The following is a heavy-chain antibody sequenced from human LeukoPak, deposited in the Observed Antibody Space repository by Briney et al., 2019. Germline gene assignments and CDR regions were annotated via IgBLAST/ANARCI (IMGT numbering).Heavy chain of an antibody. V-gene: IGHV3-15*01. CDR3: TTDHGSGGLR. CDR2: IKSKTDGGTT. J-gene: IGHJ4*02. D-gene: IGHD6-19*01. CDR1: GFTFSNAW. Sequence: GGSLRLSCAASGFTFSNAWMSWVRQAPGKGLEWVGRIKSKTDGGTTDYAAPVKGRFTISRDDSNNTLYLQMNSLGAEATAVYYCTTDHGSGGLRWGQGTLVTVSS.